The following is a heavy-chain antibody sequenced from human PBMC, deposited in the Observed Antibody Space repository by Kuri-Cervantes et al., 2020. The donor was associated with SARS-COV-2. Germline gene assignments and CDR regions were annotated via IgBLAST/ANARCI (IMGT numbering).Heavy chain of an antibody. J-gene: IGHJ4*02. Sequence: GESLKISCAASGFTFSSYAMSWVRRAPGKGLEWVSAISGSGGSTYYADSVKGRFTISRDNSKNTLYLQMNSLRAEDTAVYYCAKDRVGVHDFWGQGTLVTVSS. D-gene: IGHD2-21*01. CDR3: AKDRVGVHDF. CDR1: GFTFSSYA. V-gene: IGHV3-23*01. CDR2: ISGSGGST.